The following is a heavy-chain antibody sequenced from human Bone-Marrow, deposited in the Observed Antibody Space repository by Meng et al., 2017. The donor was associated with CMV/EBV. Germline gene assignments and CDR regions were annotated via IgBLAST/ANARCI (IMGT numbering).Heavy chain of an antibody. V-gene: IGHV3-21*01. CDR1: GFTFSSYS. D-gene: IGHD6-13*01. Sequence: GGSQRLSCAASGFTFSSYSMNWVRQAPGKGLEWVSSISSSSSYIYYADSVKGRFTISRDNAKNSLYLQMNSLRAEDTAVYYGAKTAAGTSWFDPWGQGTLVTVSS. J-gene: IGHJ5*02. CDR2: ISSSSSYI. CDR3: AKTAAGTSWFDP.